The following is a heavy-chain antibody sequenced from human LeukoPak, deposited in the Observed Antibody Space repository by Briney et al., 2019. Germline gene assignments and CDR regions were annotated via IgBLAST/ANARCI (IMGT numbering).Heavy chain of an antibody. CDR2: IYPGDSDT. J-gene: IGHJ5*02. CDR3: ARTSANRYSSSWYRSRFDP. CDR1: GYSFTSYW. V-gene: IGHV5-51*01. D-gene: IGHD6-13*01. Sequence: GESLKISCKGSGYSFTSYWIGWVRQMPGKGLEWMGIIYPGDSDTRYSPSFQGQVTISADKSISTAYLQWSSLKASDTAMYYCARTSANRYSSSWYRSRFDPWGQGTLVTVSS.